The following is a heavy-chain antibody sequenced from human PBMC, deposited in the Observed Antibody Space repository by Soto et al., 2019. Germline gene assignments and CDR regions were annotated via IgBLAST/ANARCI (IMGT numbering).Heavy chain of an antibody. J-gene: IGHJ2*01. CDR3: ARGIAAATTTFSWYFDL. Sequence: KPSETLSLTCAVPGGSSSSHHWSWIRQPPGEGLEWIGYIKNNGGTNYNPSLKSRVTISVDTSKNQFSLKLRSVTAADTAVYYCARGIAAATTTFSWYFDLWGRGTLVT. CDR2: IKNNGGT. V-gene: IGHV4-59*11. D-gene: IGHD6-13*01. CDR1: GGSSSSHH.